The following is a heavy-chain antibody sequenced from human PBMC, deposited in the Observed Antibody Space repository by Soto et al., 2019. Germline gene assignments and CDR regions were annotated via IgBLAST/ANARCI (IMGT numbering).Heavy chain of an antibody. CDR2: ISYDGSNK. J-gene: IGHJ4*02. CDR1: GFTFSSYG. V-gene: IGHV3-30*18. Sequence: QTGGSLRLSCAASGFTFSSYGMHWVRQAPGKGLEWVAVISYDGSNKYYADSVKGRFTISRDNSKNTLYLQMNSLRAEDTAVYYCAKEYYYDRHFDYWGQGTLVTVAS. CDR3: AKEYYYDRHFDY. D-gene: IGHD3-22*01.